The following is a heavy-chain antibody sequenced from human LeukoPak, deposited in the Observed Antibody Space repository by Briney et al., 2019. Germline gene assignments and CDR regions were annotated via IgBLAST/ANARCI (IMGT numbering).Heavy chain of an antibody. J-gene: IGHJ4*02. CDR2: IRFGGTTE. V-gene: IGHV3-30*02. Sequence: GGSLRLSCGASGFTLTDYNMHWVRQAPGKGLKYVAFIRFGGTTEYYTDSVKGRFTMSRDKSRNTLYLQMNSLRGEDTAVYYCARGAAVALELWGQGTLVTVSS. D-gene: IGHD6-19*01. CDR3: ARGAAVALEL. CDR1: GFTLTDYN.